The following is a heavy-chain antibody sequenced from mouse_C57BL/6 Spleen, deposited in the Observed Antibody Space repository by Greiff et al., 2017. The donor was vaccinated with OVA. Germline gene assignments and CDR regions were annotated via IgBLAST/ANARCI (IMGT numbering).Heavy chain of an antibody. Sequence: QVQLQQPGAELVRPGSSVKLSCKASGYTFTSYWMHWVKQRPIQGLEWFGNIDPSDSETHYNQKFKDKATLTVDKSSSTAYMQLSSLTSEDSAVYYCARERETALFAYWGQGTLVTVSA. J-gene: IGHJ3*01. D-gene: IGHD3-2*01. V-gene: IGHV1-52*01. CDR2: IDPSDSET. CDR1: GYTFTSYW. CDR3: ARERETALFAY.